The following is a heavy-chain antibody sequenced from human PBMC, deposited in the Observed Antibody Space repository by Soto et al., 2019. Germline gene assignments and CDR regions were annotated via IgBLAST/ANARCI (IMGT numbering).Heavy chain of an antibody. CDR2: IYYRGNA. CDR3: ARREGLATTSYYFDF. CDR1: DDSINSDKYY. D-gene: IGHD1-1*01. V-gene: IGHV4-39*01. Sequence: QLQLQESGPGLVKPSETLSLTCSVSDDSINSDKYYWGWIRQPPGKGLEWIGSIYYRGNAYYNPSTQTQGYIPLDQSKSQFALKLNSVTDAESAVYFCARREGLATTSYYFDFWGPGALVTVSS. J-gene: IGHJ4*02.